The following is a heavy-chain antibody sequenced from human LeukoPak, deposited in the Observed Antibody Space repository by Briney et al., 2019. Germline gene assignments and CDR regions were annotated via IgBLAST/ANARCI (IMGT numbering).Heavy chain of an antibody. Sequence: SGGSLRLSCAASGFTFSSYAVSWVRQAPGKGLEWVSAISGSGGSTYYADSVKGRFTISRDNSKNTLYLQMNSLRAEDTAVYYCAKAPYYYDSSGYYYVGPFDYWGQGTLVTVSS. D-gene: IGHD3-22*01. CDR2: ISGSGGST. CDR3: AKAPYYYDSSGYYYVGPFDY. J-gene: IGHJ4*02. CDR1: GFTFSSYA. V-gene: IGHV3-23*01.